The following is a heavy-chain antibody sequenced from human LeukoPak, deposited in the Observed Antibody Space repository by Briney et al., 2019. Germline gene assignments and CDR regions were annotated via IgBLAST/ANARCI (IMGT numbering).Heavy chain of an antibody. D-gene: IGHD3-22*01. Sequence: PSETLSLTCAVSGYSISSGYFWAWIRQPPGKGLEWIGNIYHSGSTYYNPSLKSRVTISVDTSENQFSLKLSSVTAADTAVYYCARYYYDSSGYYWGNFDYWGQGTLVTVSS. CDR1: GYSISSGYF. J-gene: IGHJ4*02. CDR3: ARYYYDSSGYYWGNFDY. CDR2: IYHSGST. V-gene: IGHV4-38-2*01.